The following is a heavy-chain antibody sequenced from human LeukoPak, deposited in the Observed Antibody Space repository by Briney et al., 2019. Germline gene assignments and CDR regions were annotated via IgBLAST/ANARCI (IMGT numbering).Heavy chain of an antibody. J-gene: IGHJ6*04. CDR3: ANGEAIADILTGYSDYCYGMDV. V-gene: IGHV3-23*01. D-gene: IGHD3-9*01. CDR2: ISGSGGGT. Sequence: GGSLRLSCAASGLTFSSYAMSWVRQAPGKGLEWVSAISGSGGGTYYADSVKGRFTISRDNSKNTLYLKMNSLRAEDTAVYYCANGEAIADILTGYSDYCYGMDVWGKGTTVTVSS. CDR1: GLTFSSYA.